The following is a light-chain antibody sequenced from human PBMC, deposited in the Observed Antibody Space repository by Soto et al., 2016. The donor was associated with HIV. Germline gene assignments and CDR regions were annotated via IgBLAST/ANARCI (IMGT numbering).Light chain of an antibody. J-gene: IGKJ2*01. V-gene: IGKV1-5*03. CDR2: KTS. CDR3: LQYSSHTYT. CDR1: QSISKW. Sequence: DIQMTQFPPTLSASVGDRVIITCRASQSISKWLAWYQQKPGRTPKMLIYKTSTLKTEVPSRFSGSGSGTEFTLTISSLQPDDFATYYCLQYSSHTYTFGQGTKVDLK.